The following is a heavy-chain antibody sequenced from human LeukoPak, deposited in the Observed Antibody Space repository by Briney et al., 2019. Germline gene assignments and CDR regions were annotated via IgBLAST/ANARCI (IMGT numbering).Heavy chain of an antibody. V-gene: IGHV4-61*02. CDR1: GGSISSGSYY. J-gene: IGHJ4*02. D-gene: IGHD4-17*01. CDR2: IYTSGST. Sequence: SETLSLTCTVSGGSISSGSYYWSWIRQPAGKGLEWIGRIYTSGSTNYNPSLKSRVTISVDTSKNQFSLKLSSVTAADTAVYYCARRRRGEYGRGYFDYWGQGTLVTLSS. CDR3: ARRRRGEYGRGYFDY.